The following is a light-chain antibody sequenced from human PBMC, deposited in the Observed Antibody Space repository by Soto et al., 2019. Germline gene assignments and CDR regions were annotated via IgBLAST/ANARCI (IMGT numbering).Light chain of an antibody. CDR2: AAS. CDR1: EGVSSS. J-gene: IGKJ1*01. CDR3: QQSNSRPWT. Sequence: DIVLTQSPASLSLSLGERATLTCRASEGVSSSLACFQQKPGKAPKLLIYAASTLESGVPGRFSGSGSGTDFTLTTSSLQPEDVATYYCQQSNSRPWTFGQGTKVDIK. V-gene: IGKV3D-11*01.